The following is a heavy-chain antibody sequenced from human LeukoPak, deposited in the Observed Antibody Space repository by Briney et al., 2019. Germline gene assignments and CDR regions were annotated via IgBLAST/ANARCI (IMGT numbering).Heavy chain of an antibody. D-gene: IGHD6-13*01. CDR2: ISGSGGST. V-gene: IGHV3-23*01. CDR3: ARDRHGYFDY. J-gene: IGHJ4*02. CDR1: GFTFSSYA. Sequence: GGSLRLSCAASGFTFSSYAMSWVRQAPGKGLEWVSAISGSGGSTYYADSVKGRFTISRDNAKSSLYLQMNSLRVEDTAVYYCARDRHGYFDYWGQGTLVTVSS.